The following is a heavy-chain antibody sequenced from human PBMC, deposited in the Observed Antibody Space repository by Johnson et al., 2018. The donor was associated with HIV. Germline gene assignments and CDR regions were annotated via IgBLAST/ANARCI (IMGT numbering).Heavy chain of an antibody. CDR2: ISYDGSNK. D-gene: IGHD6-13*01. CDR3: ARDGESQQLPLGDAFDV. Sequence: VQLVESGGGVVQPGGCLRLSCVASGFTFSSYAMHWVRQAPGKGLEWVAVISYDGSNKYYADSVKGRFTISRDNSKNTLYLQMNSLRAEDTAMYYCARDGESQQLPLGDAFDVWGQGTMVTVSS. CDR1: GFTFSSYA. J-gene: IGHJ3*01. V-gene: IGHV3-30-3*01.